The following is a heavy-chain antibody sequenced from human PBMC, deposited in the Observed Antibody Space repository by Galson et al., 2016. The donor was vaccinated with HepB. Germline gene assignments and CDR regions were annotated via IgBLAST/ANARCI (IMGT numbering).Heavy chain of an antibody. CDR1: GFTFSNYA. CDR2: IRIGGGST. CDR3: AKVPRWLFPHSRTFDI. Sequence: SLRLSCATSGFTFSNYAMSWVRQAPGKGLEWVSSIRIGGGSTYYADSVKGRFTIARDTSKNTLYLQMNSLRVEDTAVYYCAKVPRWLFPHSRTFDIWGQGTMVAVSS. D-gene: IGHD3-22*01. V-gene: IGHV3-23*01. J-gene: IGHJ3*02.